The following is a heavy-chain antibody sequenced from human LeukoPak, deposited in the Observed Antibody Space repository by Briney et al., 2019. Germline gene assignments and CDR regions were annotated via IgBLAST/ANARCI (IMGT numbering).Heavy chain of an antibody. CDR1: GYTLTELS. Sequence: ASVKVSCKVSGYTLTELSMHWVRQAPGQGLEWMGIINPSGGSTSYAQKFQGRVTMTRDTSTSTVYMELSSLRSEDTAVYYCARDKVAYYYDSSGYYSYYYGMDVWGQGTTVTVSS. D-gene: IGHD3-22*01. CDR2: INPSGGST. CDR3: ARDKVAYYYDSSGYYSYYYGMDV. J-gene: IGHJ6*02. V-gene: IGHV1-46*01.